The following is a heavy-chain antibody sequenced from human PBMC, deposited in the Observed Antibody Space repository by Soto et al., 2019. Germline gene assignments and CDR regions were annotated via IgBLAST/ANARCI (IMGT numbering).Heavy chain of an antibody. Sequence: SETLSLTCTVSGGSISSFYWSWIRQPAGKGLEWIGRIYSGGTTNYNPSLKSRVTISVDTSKNQVSLKLTSVTAADTAVYYCAMAGNYRYFDYWGQGILVTVSS. V-gene: IGHV4-4*07. D-gene: IGHD1-7*01. J-gene: IGHJ4*02. CDR2: IYSGGTT. CDR1: GGSISSFY. CDR3: AMAGNYRYFDY.